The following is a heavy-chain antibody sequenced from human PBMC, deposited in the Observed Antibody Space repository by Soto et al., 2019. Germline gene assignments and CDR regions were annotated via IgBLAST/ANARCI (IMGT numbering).Heavy chain of an antibody. CDR1: GFTFSSYG. Sequence: PGGSLRLSCAASGFTFSSYGMHWVRQAPGKGLEWVAVISYDGSNKYYADSVKGRFTISRDNSKNTLYLQMNSLRAEDTAVYYCAKAQPDYATVTTAISYWGQGTLVTVSS. V-gene: IGHV3-30*18. D-gene: IGHD4-17*01. CDR2: ISYDGSNK. CDR3: AKAQPDYATVTTAISY. J-gene: IGHJ4*02.